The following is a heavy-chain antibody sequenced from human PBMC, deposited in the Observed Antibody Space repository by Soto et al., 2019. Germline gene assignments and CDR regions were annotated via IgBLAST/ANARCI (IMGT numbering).Heavy chain of an antibody. CDR1: GDSVSTNSAT. D-gene: IGHD2-8*01. V-gene: IGHV6-1*01. J-gene: IGHJ5*01. CDR3: ARLIGNSWLDS. CDR2: TYYRSKWEY. Sequence: SQTLSLTCAICGDSVSTNSATWDWIRQSPSRGLEWLGRTYYRSKWEYDYAASVKGRIKINPDTSKNQVSLHLDSVTPDDTAVYYCARLIGNSWLDSWGQGTLVTVSS.